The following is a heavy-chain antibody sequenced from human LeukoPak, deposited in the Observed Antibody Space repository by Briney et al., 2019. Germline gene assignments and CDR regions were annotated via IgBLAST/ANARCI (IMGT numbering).Heavy chain of an antibody. CDR2: IIPILGIA. CDR3: ARDQLNYDSSGHYHLFDY. Sequence: ASVKVSCKASGGTFSSYAISWVRQAPGQGLEWMGRIIPILGIANYAQKFQGRVTITADKSTSTAYMELSSLRSEDTAVYYCARDQLNYDSSGHYHLFDYWGQGTLVTVSS. J-gene: IGHJ4*02. D-gene: IGHD3-22*01. CDR1: GGTFSSYA. V-gene: IGHV1-69*04.